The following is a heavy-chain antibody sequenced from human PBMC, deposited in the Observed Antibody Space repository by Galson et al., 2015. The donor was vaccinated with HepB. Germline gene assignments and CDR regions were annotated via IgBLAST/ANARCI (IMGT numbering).Heavy chain of an antibody. D-gene: IGHD6-19*01. CDR1: GFTFISYE. Sequence: SLRLSCAVSGFTFISYEMSWVRQAPGKGLEWVSSIGSTGTTTYYAASVKGRFAVSRDNANSQNMMYLQMNSLRAEDTAMYYCTRILEVAGRGVAFDIWGQGTMVTVSS. CDR3: TRILEVAGRGVAFDI. V-gene: IGHV3-23*01. J-gene: IGHJ3*02. CDR2: IGSTGTTT.